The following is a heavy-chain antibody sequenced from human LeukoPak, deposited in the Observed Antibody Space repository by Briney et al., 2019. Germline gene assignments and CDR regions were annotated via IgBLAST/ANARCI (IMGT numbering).Heavy chain of an antibody. CDR1: GFIFSSYS. CDR3: AREGVPGTTDY. Sequence: PGGSLRLSCAASGFIFSSYSMHWVRQAPGKGLESVSAISSNGGSTYYANSVRGRFTISRDNSKNSLYLQMGGLRAEDLAVYYCAREGVPGTTDYWGQGTLVTVSS. CDR2: ISSNGGST. D-gene: IGHD6-19*01. J-gene: IGHJ4*02. V-gene: IGHV3-64*01.